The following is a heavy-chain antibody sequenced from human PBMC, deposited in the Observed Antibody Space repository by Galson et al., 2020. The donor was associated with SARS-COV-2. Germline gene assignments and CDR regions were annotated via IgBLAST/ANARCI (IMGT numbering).Heavy chain of an antibody. D-gene: IGHD2-21*02. Sequence: SETLSLTCAVSGYSVSTTNYWGWVRLAPGKGLEWIGSIYPNGRTYYNPSLESRVTISVDTSRNQFSLTLASVTAADTAFYYCARQGVNMIVLVTGPGWCFDLWGRGTLVTVSS. V-gene: IGHV4-38-2*01. CDR2: IYPNGRT. CDR1: GYSVSTTNY. CDR3: ARQGVNMIVLVTGPGWCFDL. J-gene: IGHJ2*01.